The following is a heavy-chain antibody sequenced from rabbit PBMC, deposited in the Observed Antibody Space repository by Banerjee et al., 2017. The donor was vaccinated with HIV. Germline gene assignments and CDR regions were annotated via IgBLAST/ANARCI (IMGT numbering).Heavy chain of an antibody. D-gene: IGHD7-1*01. V-gene: IGHV1S40*01. Sequence: QSLEESGGDLVKPGASLTLTCKASGFDLTTYYYMCWVRQAPGKGLEWIGCIHTSSGDTYYASWAKGRFTISKTSSTTVTLQMTSLTAADTATYFCARGDGAYAGYDGLWGPGHPGHRL. CDR1: GFDLTTYYY. J-gene: IGHJ4*01. CDR3: ARGDGAYAGYDGL. CDR2: IHTSSGDT.